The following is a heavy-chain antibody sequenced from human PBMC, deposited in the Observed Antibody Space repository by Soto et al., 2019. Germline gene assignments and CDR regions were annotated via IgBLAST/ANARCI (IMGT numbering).Heavy chain of an antibody. CDR2: IIPIFGTA. CDR3: ARVRGWEQLVPVGWFDP. CDR1: GGTFSSYA. V-gene: IGHV1-69*13. D-gene: IGHD6-6*01. Sequence: SVKVSCKASGGTFSSYAISWVRQAPGQGLEWMGGIIPIFGTANYAQKFQGRVTITADESTSTAYMELSSLRSEDTAVYYCARVRGWEQLVPVGWFDPWGQGTLVTVSS. J-gene: IGHJ5*02.